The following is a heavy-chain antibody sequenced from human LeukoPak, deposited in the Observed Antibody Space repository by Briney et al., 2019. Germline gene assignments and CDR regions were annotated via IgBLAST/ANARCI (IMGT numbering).Heavy chain of an antibody. CDR2: MYPGDSDS. D-gene: IGHD3-3*01. V-gene: IGHV5-51*01. CDR1: GYSFTSYW. Sequence: GESLKISCKGSGYSFTSYWISWVRQMPGKGLEWMGIMYPGDSDSRYSPSFEGQVTISADKSISTAYLQWSSLKASDTAMYYCARCDFWSGYCYFDYWGQGTLVTVSS. J-gene: IGHJ4*02. CDR3: ARCDFWSGYCYFDY.